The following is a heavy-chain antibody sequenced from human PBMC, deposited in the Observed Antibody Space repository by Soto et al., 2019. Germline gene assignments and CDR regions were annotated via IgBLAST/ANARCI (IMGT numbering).Heavy chain of an antibody. J-gene: IGHJ6*02. Sequence: QVQLVQSGAEVKKPGASVKVSCKASGYTFTSYGISWVRQAPGQGLEWMGWISAYNGNINYAQKLQGRVTMTTDTSTSTAYMELRSLRSDDTAVYYCARDIVLVPAIHRYYYGMDVWGQGTTVTVSS. V-gene: IGHV1-18*01. D-gene: IGHD2-2*01. CDR2: ISAYNGNI. CDR1: GYTFTSYG. CDR3: ARDIVLVPAIHRYYYGMDV.